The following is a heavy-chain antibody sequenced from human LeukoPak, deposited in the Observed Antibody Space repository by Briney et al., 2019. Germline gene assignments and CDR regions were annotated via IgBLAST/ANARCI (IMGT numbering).Heavy chain of an antibody. Sequence: GGSLRLSCAASGFTVSSNYMSWVRQAPGKGLEWVSVIYSGGSTYYADSVKGRFTISRDNSKNTLYLQMDSLRAEDTAVYYCATAGGGSGSYYYYYGMDVWGQGTTVTVSS. J-gene: IGHJ6*02. CDR3: ATAGGGSGSYYYYYGMDV. CDR1: GFTVSSNY. V-gene: IGHV3-66*01. D-gene: IGHD3-10*01. CDR2: IYSGGST.